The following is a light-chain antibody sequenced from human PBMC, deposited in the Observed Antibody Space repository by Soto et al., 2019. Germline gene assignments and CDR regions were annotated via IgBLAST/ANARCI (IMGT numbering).Light chain of an antibody. CDR2: TTA. V-gene: IGKV1-12*01. Sequence: DIQLTQTPSSVSASVGDRVTITCRASQSASGYLAWYQQKPGTAPTPLIYTTATWHSGAPSRFSGSRCGADCTLTISRHQPEDFATFCCQLPTAYPRTFGQGTRLDIK. J-gene: IGKJ2*02. CDR3: QLPTAYPRT. CDR1: QSASGY.